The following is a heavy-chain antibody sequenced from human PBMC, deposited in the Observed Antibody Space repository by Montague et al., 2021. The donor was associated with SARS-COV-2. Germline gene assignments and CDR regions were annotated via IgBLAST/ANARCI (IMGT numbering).Heavy chain of an antibody. CDR3: GSVTTSYFRFDY. CDR1: GASLGRSTYY. D-gene: IGHD4-17*01. CDR2: IYYSGST. Sequence: SETLSLTCTVSGASLGRSTYYWGWIRPPPGKDLEWIGTIYYSGSTHYNPSLRSRVTISLDTSKNQVSLRLTSVTAADTAFYYCGSVTTSYFRFDYWGRGTLISVSS. J-gene: IGHJ4*02. V-gene: IGHV4-39*07.